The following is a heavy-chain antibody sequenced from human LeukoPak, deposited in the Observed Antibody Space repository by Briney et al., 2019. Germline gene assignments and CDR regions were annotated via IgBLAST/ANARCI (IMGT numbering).Heavy chain of an antibody. CDR1: GGTFSSYA. Sequence: ASVKVSCKASGGTFSSYAISWVRQAPGQGLEWMGWMNPNSGNTGYAQKFQGRVTMTRNTSISTAYMELRSLRSDDTAVYYCARGVRFLRPISAFDIWGQGTMVTVSS. J-gene: IGHJ3*02. CDR3: ARGVRFLRPISAFDI. D-gene: IGHD3-3*01. V-gene: IGHV1-8*02. CDR2: MNPNSGNT.